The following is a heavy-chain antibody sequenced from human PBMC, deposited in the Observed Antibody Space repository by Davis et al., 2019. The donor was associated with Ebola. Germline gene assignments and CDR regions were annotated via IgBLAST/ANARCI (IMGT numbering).Heavy chain of an antibody. CDR1: GFPFSNYA. CDR3: AKLPSSLGLGWVDA. Sequence: GGSLRLSCAASGFPFSNYAMTWVRQAPGKGLEWVSGISGDGVDAYYAKSMRGRFTISRDNSKKTLYLQINSLRAEDTALYYCAKLPSSLGLGWVDAWGQGTLVTVSS. D-gene: IGHD3-16*01. J-gene: IGHJ5*02. CDR2: ISGDGVDA. V-gene: IGHV3-23*01.